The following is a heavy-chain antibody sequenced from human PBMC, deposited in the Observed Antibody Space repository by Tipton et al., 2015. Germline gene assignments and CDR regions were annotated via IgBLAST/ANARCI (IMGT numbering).Heavy chain of an antibody. J-gene: IGHJ4*02. CDR3: ARARGRHGGLFDS. D-gene: IGHD4-23*01. CDR2: IYYSGST. CDR1: GGSISRYY. Sequence: TLSLTCTVSGGSISRYYWSWIRQPPGKGLEWVGYIYYSGSTHYNPSLKRRVTISLDTSKNQFSLKMSSVTASDTAVYYCARARGRHGGLFDSWGQGILVTVSS. V-gene: IGHV4-59*01.